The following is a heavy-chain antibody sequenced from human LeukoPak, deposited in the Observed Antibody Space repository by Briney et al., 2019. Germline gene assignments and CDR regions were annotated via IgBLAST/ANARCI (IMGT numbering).Heavy chain of an antibody. CDR1: GYTFTGYY. D-gene: IGHD3-22*01. CDR2: INPNSGGT. CDR3: AREKDSSGYYFGYFQH. V-gene: IGHV1-2*06. J-gene: IGHJ1*01. Sequence: ASVKVSCKASGYTFTGYYMHWVRQAPGPRLEWMGRINPNSGGTNYAQKFQGRVTMTRDTSISTAYMELSRLRSDDTAVYYCAREKDSSGYYFGYFQHWGQGTLVTVSS.